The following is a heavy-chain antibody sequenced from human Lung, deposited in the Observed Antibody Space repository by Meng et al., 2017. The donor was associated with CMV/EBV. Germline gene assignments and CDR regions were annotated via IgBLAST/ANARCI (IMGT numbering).Heavy chain of an antibody. CDR3: ARVNSPYYYYGMDA. D-gene: IGHD4-23*01. CDR2: MNPNSGNT. V-gene: IGHV1-8*01. CDR1: GYTFTSYD. Sequence: ASXXVSXKASGYTFTSYDINWVRQATGQGLEWMGWMNPNSGNTGYAQKFQGRVTMTRNTSISTAYMELSSLRSEDTAVYYCARVNSPYYYYGMDAWGQGTTVTVSS. J-gene: IGHJ6*02.